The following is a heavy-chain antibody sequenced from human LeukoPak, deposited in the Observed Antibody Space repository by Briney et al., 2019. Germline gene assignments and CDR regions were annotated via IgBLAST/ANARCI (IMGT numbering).Heavy chain of an antibody. CDR1: GFTFSSYG. Sequence: GGSLRLSCAGSGFTFSSYGMHWVRQAPGKGLEWMAFIRSDGSNKYYADSVKGRFTISRGNSKNTLYLQMNSLRADDTAVYYCARGGVTGQWLVLIDYWGQGTLVTVSS. CDR2: IRSDGSNK. V-gene: IGHV3-30*02. J-gene: IGHJ4*02. CDR3: ARGGVTGQWLVLIDY. D-gene: IGHD6-19*01.